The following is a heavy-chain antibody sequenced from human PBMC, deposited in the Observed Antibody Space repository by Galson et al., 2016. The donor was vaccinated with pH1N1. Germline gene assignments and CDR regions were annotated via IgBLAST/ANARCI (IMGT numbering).Heavy chain of an antibody. CDR1: GFTFSAYW. V-gene: IGHV3-74*01. CDR3: ARGDHVGYFVDQ. Sequence: SLRLSCAASGFTFSAYWMHWVRQAPGKGLVWVSRVYTDGGRTGYADSVRGRFTISRDNAKNTLYLQMSSLRAEDTAVYYCARGDHVGYFVDQWGQRTLVAVSS. CDR2: VYTDGGRT. J-gene: IGHJ4*02. D-gene: IGHD5-18*01.